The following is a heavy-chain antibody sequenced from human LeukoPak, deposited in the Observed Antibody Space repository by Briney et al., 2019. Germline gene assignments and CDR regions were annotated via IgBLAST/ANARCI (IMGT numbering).Heavy chain of an antibody. CDR1: GFTFSSYW. CDR3: ARVGSSSWYYFDY. Sequence: GGSLRLSCAASGFTFSSYWMSWVRQAPGKGLEWVANIKQDGSEKYYVDSVKGRFTISRDNAKNSLYLQMDSLRAEDTAVYYCARVGSSSWYYFDYWGQGTLVTVSS. V-gene: IGHV3-7*03. J-gene: IGHJ4*02. D-gene: IGHD6-13*01. CDR2: IKQDGSEK.